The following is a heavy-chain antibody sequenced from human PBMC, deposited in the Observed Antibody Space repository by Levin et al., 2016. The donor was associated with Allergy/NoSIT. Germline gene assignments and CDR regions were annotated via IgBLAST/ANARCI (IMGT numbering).Heavy chain of an antibody. Sequence: LSLTCAASGFSVSTNYMSWVRQAPGKGLEWVSVFYSGGTTYYADSVKGRFTITRDRSKNMILLQMNSLRVEDTAVYYCAKDIVTVPAVTHPYSGMDVWGQGTTVTVSS. D-gene: IGHD4-17*01. J-gene: IGHJ6*02. V-gene: IGHV3-66*01. CDR3: AKDIVTVPAVTHPYSGMDV. CDR2: FYSGGTT. CDR1: GFSVSTNY.